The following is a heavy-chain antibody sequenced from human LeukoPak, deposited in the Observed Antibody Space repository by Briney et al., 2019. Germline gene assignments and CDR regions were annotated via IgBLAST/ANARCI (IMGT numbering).Heavy chain of an antibody. CDR2: IYSAGST. Sequence: PGGSLRLSCTVSGFTVSSNSMSWVRQAPGKGLEWVSFIYSAGSTHYSDSVKGRFTISIDNSKNTLYLQMNSLRAEDTAVYYCARVRGGSSNNWFDPWGQGTLVTVSS. CDR3: ARVRGGSSNNWFDP. CDR1: GFTVSSNS. V-gene: IGHV3-53*01. J-gene: IGHJ5*02. D-gene: IGHD2-15*01.